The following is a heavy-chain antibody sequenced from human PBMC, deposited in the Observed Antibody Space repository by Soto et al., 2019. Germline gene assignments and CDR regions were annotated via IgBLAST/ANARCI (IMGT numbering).Heavy chain of an antibody. J-gene: IGHJ3*02. V-gene: IGHV5-51*01. D-gene: IGHD6-19*01. CDR2: IYPGDSDT. Sequence: GESLKISCKGSGYSVTSYWMGWVRQMPGKGLERMGIIYPGDSDTRYSPSFQGQVTISADKSISTAYLQWSSLKASDTAMYYCAQWLTQTDAFDIWGQGTMVTVSS. CDR1: GYSVTSYW. CDR3: AQWLTQTDAFDI.